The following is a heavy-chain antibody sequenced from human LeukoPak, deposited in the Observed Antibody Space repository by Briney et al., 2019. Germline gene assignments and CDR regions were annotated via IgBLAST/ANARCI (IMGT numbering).Heavy chain of an antibody. Sequence: SETLTLTCTVSGDSISSGDYYWSWIRQPPGKGLEWIGYIYYSGSTNYSPSLKSRVTISVDTSKNQFSLKLSSVTAADTAVYYCARVGGYSGYAVIWGQGTLVTVSS. CDR2: IYYSGST. V-gene: IGHV4-61*08. CDR1: GDSISSGDYY. D-gene: IGHD5-12*01. CDR3: ARVGGYSGYAVI. J-gene: IGHJ4*02.